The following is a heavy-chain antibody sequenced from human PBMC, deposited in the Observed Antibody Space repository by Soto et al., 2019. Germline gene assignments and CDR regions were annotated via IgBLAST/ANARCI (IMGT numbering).Heavy chain of an antibody. CDR2: IYPGDHET. D-gene: IGHD6-13*01. J-gene: IGHJ4*02. V-gene: IGHV5-51*01. Sequence: GESLKISCQCSGYTFSNFWIGWVRQLPGKGLEWMGIIYPGDHETRYSPSFHGKVTISADKSINTAYLQWNSLEASDTAFYFCARSPRSSPSFDYWGQGALVTVFS. CDR3: ARSPRSSPSFDY. CDR1: GYTFSNFW.